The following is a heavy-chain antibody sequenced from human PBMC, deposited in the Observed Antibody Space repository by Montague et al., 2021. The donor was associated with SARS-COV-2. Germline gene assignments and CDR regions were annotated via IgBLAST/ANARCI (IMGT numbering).Heavy chain of an antibody. CDR3: AKDPYYNFWSGYYFDH. CDR1: GFTFGDYA. CDR2: IYSGGSST. J-gene: IGHJ4*02. D-gene: IGHD3-3*01. Sequence: SLRLSCAASGFTFGDYAMSWVRQAQGKGLEWASVIYSGGSSTYYADSVKGRFTISRDNSKNTLYLQMNSLRTEETALYYCAKDPYYNFWSGYYFDHWGQGTLGTVSS. V-gene: IGHV3-23*03.